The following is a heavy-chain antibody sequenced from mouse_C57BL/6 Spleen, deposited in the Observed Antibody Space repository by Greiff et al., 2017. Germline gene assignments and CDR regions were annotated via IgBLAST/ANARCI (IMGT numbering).Heavy chain of an antibody. Sequence: EVQLQQSGPVLVKPGASVKMSCKASGYTFTDYYMNWVKQSHGKSLEWIGVINPYNGGTSYNQKFKGKATLTVDKSSSTAYMELNSLTSEDSAVYYCARSDQLAQVPFDVWGTGTTVTVSS. D-gene: IGHD4-1*02. J-gene: IGHJ1*03. CDR1: GYTFTDYY. CDR3: ARSDQLAQVPFDV. CDR2: INPYNGGT. V-gene: IGHV1-19*01.